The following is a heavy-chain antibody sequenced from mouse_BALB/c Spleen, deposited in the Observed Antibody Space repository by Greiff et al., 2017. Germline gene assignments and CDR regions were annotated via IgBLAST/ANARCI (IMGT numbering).Heavy chain of an antibody. Sequence: EVQRVESGGGLVQPGGSRKLSCAASGFTFSSFGMHWVRQAPEKGLEWVAYISSGSSTIYYADTVKGRFTISRDNPKNTLFLQMTSLRSEDTAMYYCASGGGDYWGQGTTLTVSS. J-gene: IGHJ2*01. CDR1: GFTFSSFG. CDR3: ASGGGDY. CDR2: ISSGSSTI. V-gene: IGHV5-17*02.